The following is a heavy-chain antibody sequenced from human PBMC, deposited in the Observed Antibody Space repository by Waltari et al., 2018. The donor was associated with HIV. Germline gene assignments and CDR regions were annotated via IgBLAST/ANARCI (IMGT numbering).Heavy chain of an antibody. CDR3: ARVTYCSGGSCGRGAFDI. J-gene: IGHJ3*02. D-gene: IGHD2-15*01. CDR1: GYTFTGYY. CDR2: INPSSGGT. Sequence: QVQLVQSGAEVKKPGASVKVSCKASGYTFTGYYMHWVRQAPGQGREWMGRINPSSGGTNYAQKFKGRVTMTRDTSISTAYMELSRLRSDDTAVYYCARVTYCSGGSCGRGAFDIWGQGTMVTVSS. V-gene: IGHV1-2*06.